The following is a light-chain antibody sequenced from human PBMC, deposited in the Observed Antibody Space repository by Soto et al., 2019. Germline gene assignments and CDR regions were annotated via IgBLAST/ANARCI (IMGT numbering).Light chain of an antibody. CDR1: QRIVRW. J-gene: IGKJ1*01. CDR3: QQYNSYSA. V-gene: IGKV1-5*01. CDR2: DAS. Sequence: DIPMTQSPSTLSASVGDRVTITCRASQRIVRWLAWYQQKPGKAPNFLIYDASTLQSGVPARFSGSASGTEFNLTVGSQQSDDSANYYCQQYNSYSAFGQGTKVEI.